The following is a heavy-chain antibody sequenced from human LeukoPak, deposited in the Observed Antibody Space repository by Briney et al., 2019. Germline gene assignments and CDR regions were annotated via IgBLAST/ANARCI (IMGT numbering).Heavy chain of an antibody. CDR1: GGSISSLY. CDR3: ARHGTSGTNLNWFDP. D-gene: IGHD1-1*01. CDR2: IYYSGST. Sequence: SETLSLTCTVSGGSISSLYWSWIRQPPGKGLEWIGYIYYSGSTNYNPSLKSRVTISVDTSKNQFSLKLSSVTAADTAVYYCARHGTSGTNLNWFDPWGQGTLVTVSS. J-gene: IGHJ5*02. V-gene: IGHV4-59*11.